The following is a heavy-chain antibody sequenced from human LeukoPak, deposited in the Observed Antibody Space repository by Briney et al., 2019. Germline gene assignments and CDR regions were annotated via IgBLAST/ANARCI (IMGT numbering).Heavy chain of an antibody. J-gene: IGHJ6*03. Sequence: ASVKVSCKASGGTFNSYAITWVRQAPGQGLEWLGGIVPMFGTTNYGQKFQGRLTITADPSTSIAYMELSSLRSEDTAVYYCASGPFLTFDHTPEGYYHYYMDVWGPGTTVTTSS. CDR1: GGTFNSYA. V-gene: IGHV1-69*13. CDR2: IVPMFGTT. D-gene: IGHD1-14*01. CDR3: ASGPFLTFDHTPEGYYHYYMDV.